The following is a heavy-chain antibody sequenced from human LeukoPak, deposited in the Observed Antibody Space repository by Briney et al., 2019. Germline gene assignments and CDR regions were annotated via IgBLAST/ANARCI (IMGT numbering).Heavy chain of an antibody. CDR1: GFTFSSYW. Sequence: SGGSLRLSCAASGFTFSSYWMSWVRQAPGKGLEGVANIKQDGSEKYYVDSVKGRFTISRDNAKNSLYLQMNSLRAEDTAVYYCARDPHYYDSSGYLVRGAFDIWGQGTLVTVSS. CDR2: IKQDGSEK. J-gene: IGHJ1*01. V-gene: IGHV3-7*01. D-gene: IGHD3-22*01. CDR3: ARDPHYYDSSGYLVRGAFDI.